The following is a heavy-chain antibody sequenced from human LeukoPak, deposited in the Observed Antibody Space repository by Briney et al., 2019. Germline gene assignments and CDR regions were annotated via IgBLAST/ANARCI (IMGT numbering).Heavy chain of an antibody. V-gene: IGHV4-38-2*02. CDR2: IYHSGSN. CDR3: QYYYYDSSGYYLYYFDY. CDR1: GYSISSGYY. Sequence: SETLSLTCTVSGYSISSGYYWGWIRQPPGKGLEWIGSIYHSGSNYYNPSLKSRVTISVDTSKNHFSLKLSSVTAADTAVYYCQYYYYDSSGYYLYYFDYWGQGTLVTVSS. J-gene: IGHJ4*02. D-gene: IGHD3-22*01.